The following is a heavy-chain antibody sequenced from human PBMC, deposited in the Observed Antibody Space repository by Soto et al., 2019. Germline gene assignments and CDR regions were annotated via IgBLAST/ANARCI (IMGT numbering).Heavy chain of an antibody. J-gene: IGHJ4*02. CDR1: GGSWGGLY. CDR2: ISQDGSQT. CDR3: ASRPSDVKYYGVFDY. D-gene: IGHD3-16*01. Sequence: LALTCAVYGGSWGGLYWTWVRQSPGKGLQWVANISQDGSQTYYGDSVKGRFTVSRDNARNSMYLQMNNLRAEDSAVYYCASRPSDVKYYGVFDYWGPGTLVTVSS. V-gene: IGHV3-7*03.